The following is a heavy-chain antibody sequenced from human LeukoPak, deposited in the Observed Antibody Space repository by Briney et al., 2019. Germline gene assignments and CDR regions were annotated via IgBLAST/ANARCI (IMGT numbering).Heavy chain of an antibody. CDR2: INHSGST. CDR3: ARATLRPGYTPSGYYSYYMDV. CDR1: GGSIGRSSYY. D-gene: IGHD3-16*02. J-gene: IGHJ6*03. Sequence: SETLSLTCSVSGGSIGRSSYYWGWTRQPPGKGLEWIGEINHSGSTNYNPSLKSRVTISVDTSKNQFSLKLSSVTAADTAVYYCARATLRPGYTPSGYYSYYMDVWGKGTTVTVSS. V-gene: IGHV4-39*07.